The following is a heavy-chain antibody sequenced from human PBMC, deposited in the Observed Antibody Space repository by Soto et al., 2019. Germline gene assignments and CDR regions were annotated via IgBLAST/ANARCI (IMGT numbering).Heavy chain of an antibody. J-gene: IGHJ6*02. D-gene: IGHD3-22*01. V-gene: IGHV1-18*01. CDR3: ARDRATNYYDSSGHRYYYGMDV. CDR1: GYTFTSYG. Sequence: QVQLVQSGAEVKKPGASVKVSCKASGYTFTSYGISWVRQAPGQGLEWMGWISAYNGNTNYAQKLQGRVTMTTDTSTSTAYMELRSLRYDDTAVYYCARDRATNYYDSSGHRYYYGMDVWGQGTTVTVSS. CDR2: ISAYNGNT.